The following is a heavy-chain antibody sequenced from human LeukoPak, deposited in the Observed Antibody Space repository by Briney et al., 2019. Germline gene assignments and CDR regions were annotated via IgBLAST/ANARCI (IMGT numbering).Heavy chain of an antibody. CDR2: ISHSGAT. Sequence: GGSLRLSHAGSGFPFSIYTINWVRHGPPKGMECASTISHSGATYYADSVKGRFTISRDNSKNTVFLQMNSLRAEDTALYFCARRSHASPAGYSPFFDSWGQGTLVTVSS. V-gene: IGHV3-23*01. D-gene: IGHD6-13*01. CDR3: ARRSHASPAGYSPFFDS. CDR1: GFPFSIYT. J-gene: IGHJ4*02.